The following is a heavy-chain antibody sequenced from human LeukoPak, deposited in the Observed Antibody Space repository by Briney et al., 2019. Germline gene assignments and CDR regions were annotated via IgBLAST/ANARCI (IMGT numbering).Heavy chain of an antibody. CDR3: ARGRPPHDYGTLFDY. Sequence: PSETLSLTCTVSGGAITGYYWSWIRQPPGKGLEWIGYIYYSGSTNYNPSLKSRVTMSVDTSKRQFSLKLSSVTAADTAVYYCARGRPPHDYGTLFDYWGQGTLVTVSS. CDR1: GGAITGYY. V-gene: IGHV4-59*01. D-gene: IGHD4-17*01. J-gene: IGHJ4*02. CDR2: IYYSGST.